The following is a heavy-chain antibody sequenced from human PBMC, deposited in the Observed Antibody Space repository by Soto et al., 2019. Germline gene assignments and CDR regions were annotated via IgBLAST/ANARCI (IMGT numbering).Heavy chain of an antibody. V-gene: IGHV4-28*01. CDR1: GYSIRTYNC. D-gene: IGHD3-9*01. CDR2: IYYTVTT. Sequence: SETLSLTCAIPGYSIRTYNCWVWIRQPPGKGLEWIGYIYYTVTTYYNLSLKSRVSMSIDTATDQFSLNLGSVTAADTAVYYCARTSRIKTGRLDYWGQGSLVTVSS. J-gene: IGHJ4*02. CDR3: ARTSRIKTGRLDY.